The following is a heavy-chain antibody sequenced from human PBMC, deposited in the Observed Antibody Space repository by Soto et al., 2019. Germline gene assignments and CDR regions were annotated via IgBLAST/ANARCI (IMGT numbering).Heavy chain of an antibody. D-gene: IGHD3-10*01. CDR1: GFTFSSYA. V-gene: IGHV3-30-3*01. J-gene: IGHJ6*02. CDR3: ARDRVYYYYYYGMDV. Sequence: PGGSLRLSCAASGFTFSSYAMHWVRQAPGKGLEWVAVISYDGSNKYYADSVKGRFTISRDNSKNTLYLQMNSLRAEDTAVYYCARDRVYYYYYYGMDVWGQGTTVTVSS. CDR2: ISYDGSNK.